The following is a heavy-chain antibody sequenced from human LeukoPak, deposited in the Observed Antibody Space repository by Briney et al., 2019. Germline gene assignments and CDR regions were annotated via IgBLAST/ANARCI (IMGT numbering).Heavy chain of an antibody. CDR2: IYYSGST. CDR3: ARAAIRTVTRSYYFDY. D-gene: IGHD4-17*01. Sequence: PSETQSLTCTVSGGSISSYYWSWIRQPPGKGLEWIGYIYYSGSTNYNPSLKSRVTISVDTSKNQFSLKLSSVTAADTAVYYCARAAIRTVTRSYYFDYWGQGTLVTVSS. J-gene: IGHJ4*02. V-gene: IGHV4-59*08. CDR1: GGSISSYY.